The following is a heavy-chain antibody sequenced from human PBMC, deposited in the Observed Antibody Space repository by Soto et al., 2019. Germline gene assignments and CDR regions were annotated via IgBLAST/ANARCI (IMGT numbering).Heavy chain of an antibody. CDR1: GGTFSSYT. V-gene: IGHV1-69*02. CDR3: AEGGGSGLDY. D-gene: IGHD3-10*01. Sequence: QVQLVQSGAEVKKPGSSVKVSCKASGGTFSSYTISWVRQAPGQGLEWMGRIIPILGIANYAQKFQGRVTIPADKPTSTAYMELSSLSSEDTAVYYCAEGGGSGLDYWGQGTLVTVSS. J-gene: IGHJ4*02. CDR2: IIPILGIA.